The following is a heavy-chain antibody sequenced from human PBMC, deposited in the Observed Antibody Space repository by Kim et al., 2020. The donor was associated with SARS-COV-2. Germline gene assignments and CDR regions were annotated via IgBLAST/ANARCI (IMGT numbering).Heavy chain of an antibody. CDR1: GFTFGDYA. Sequence: GGSLRLSCTASGFTFGDYAMSWFRQAPGKGLEWVGFIRSKAYGGTTEYAASVKGRFTISRDDSKSIAYLQMNSLKTEDTAVYYCTREESNYYDSSGYYPGGYWGQGTLVTVSS. CDR3: TREESNYYDSSGYYPGGY. D-gene: IGHD3-22*01. CDR2: IRSKAYGGTT. V-gene: IGHV3-49*03. J-gene: IGHJ4*02.